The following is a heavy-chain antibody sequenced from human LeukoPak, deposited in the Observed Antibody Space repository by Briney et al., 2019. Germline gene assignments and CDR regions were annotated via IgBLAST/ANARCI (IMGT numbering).Heavy chain of an antibody. CDR3: ARGFGDYGANGGEEYDY. J-gene: IGHJ4*02. V-gene: IGHV4-34*01. CDR1: GGSFSGYY. CDR2: INHSGST. D-gene: IGHD4-17*01. Sequence: PSETLSLTCAVYGGSFSGYYWSWIRQPPGKGLEWIREINHSGSTNYNASLKSRVTISVDTSKNLFSLKLSSVTAADTSVYYCARGFGDYGANGGEEYDYWGQGTLVTVSS.